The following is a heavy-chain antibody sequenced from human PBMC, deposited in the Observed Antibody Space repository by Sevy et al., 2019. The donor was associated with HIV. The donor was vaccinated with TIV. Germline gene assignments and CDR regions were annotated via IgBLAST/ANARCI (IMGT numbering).Heavy chain of an antibody. J-gene: IGHJ4*02. CDR3: TKVWWLRDILTARLLFDY. Sequence: GGSLRLSCAASGFTLSSYDMSWVRQAPGKGLEWVSAISGSGGSTYYGDSVKGRFTISRDNSKNTLYLQMNSLRAEDKAGTYCTKVWWLRDILTARLLFDYWGQGSLVTVSS. CDR1: GFTLSSYD. CDR2: ISGSGGST. D-gene: IGHD3-9*01. V-gene: IGHV3-23*01.